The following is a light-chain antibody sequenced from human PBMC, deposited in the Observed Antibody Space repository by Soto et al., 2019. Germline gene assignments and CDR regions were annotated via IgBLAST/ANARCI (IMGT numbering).Light chain of an antibody. Sequence: DIQMTQSPSSLSASVGDRVTIICRASQSVSTRLAWYQQKPGKAPKVLIYDASSWAGGVPSRFTGSGSGTEFTLTINSLQPDDFATYYCQQYSVYWTFGQWTKVEIK. CDR1: QSVSTR. CDR2: DAS. V-gene: IGKV1-5*02. CDR3: QQYSVYWT. J-gene: IGKJ1*01.